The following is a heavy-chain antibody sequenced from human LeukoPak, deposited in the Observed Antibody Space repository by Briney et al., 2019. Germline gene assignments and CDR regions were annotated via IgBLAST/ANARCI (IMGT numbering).Heavy chain of an antibody. J-gene: IGHJ3*02. D-gene: IGHD3-9*01. Sequence: GGSLRLSCAASGFTFSSNVMIWVRQAPGKGLEWVSSIPASGGSTYYADSVKGRFTISRDNAKNSLYLQMNSLRAEDTAVYYCARDQAILTGYYTEDAFDIWGQGTMVTVSS. V-gene: IGHV3-23*01. CDR2: IPASGGST. CDR1: GFTFSSNV. CDR3: ARDQAILTGYYTEDAFDI.